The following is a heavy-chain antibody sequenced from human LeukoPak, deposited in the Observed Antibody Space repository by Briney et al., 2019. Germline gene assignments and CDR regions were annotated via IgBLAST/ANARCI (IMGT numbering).Heavy chain of an antibody. CDR2: ISYNGGST. V-gene: IGHV3-64*02. Sequence: PGGSLRLSCAASGFTFSSYAMNWVRQAPGKGLEYVSAISYNGGSTYYADSVKGRFTISRDNSKNTLYLQMGSLTAEDMAVYYCARRFAAQLAFVDVWGKGTTVTISS. CDR1: GFTFSSYA. D-gene: IGHD3-3*02. CDR3: ARRFAAQLAFVDV. J-gene: IGHJ6*04.